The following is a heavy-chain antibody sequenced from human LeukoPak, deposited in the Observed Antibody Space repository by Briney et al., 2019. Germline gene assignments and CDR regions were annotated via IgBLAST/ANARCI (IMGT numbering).Heavy chain of an antibody. CDR1: GITFSHYE. CDR3: ARDKWVSGYSYGSLDY. V-gene: IGHV3-48*03. J-gene: IGHJ4*02. CDR2: IGTTATTV. Sequence: GGSLRLSCVASGITFSHYEMNWVRQSPGMGLEWLSFIGTTATTVYYADSVKGRFTISRDNAKASLSLQMNSLRAEDTAVYYCARDKWVSGYSYGSLDYWGQGTLVTVSS. D-gene: IGHD5-18*01.